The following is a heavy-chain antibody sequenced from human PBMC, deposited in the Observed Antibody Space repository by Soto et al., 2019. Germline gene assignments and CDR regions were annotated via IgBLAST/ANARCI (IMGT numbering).Heavy chain of an antibody. CDR3: ARVGSYDDFWSGYYTGYYYGMDV. CDR1: GFTFSSYA. V-gene: IGHV3-30-3*01. D-gene: IGHD3-3*01. Sequence: PGGSLRLSCAASGFTFSSYAMHWVRQAPGKGLEWVAVLSYDGSNKYYADSVKGRFTISRDNSKNTLYLQMNSLRAEDTAVYYCARVGSYDDFWSGYYTGYYYGMDVWGQGTTVTVSS. J-gene: IGHJ6*02. CDR2: LSYDGSNK.